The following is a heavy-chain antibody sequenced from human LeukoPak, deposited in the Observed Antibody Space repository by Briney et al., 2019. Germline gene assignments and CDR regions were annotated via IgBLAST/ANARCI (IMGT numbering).Heavy chain of an antibody. CDR3: AYRNYYDSSGYYFYYFDY. Sequence: GGSLRPSCAASGFTFSSYAMSWVRQAPGKGLEWVSTISNSGGSTYYADSVKGRFTIPRDNSKNTLYLQMNSLRGEDTAVYYCAYRNYYDSSGYYFYYFDYWGQGTLVTVSS. D-gene: IGHD3-22*01. J-gene: IGHJ4*02. CDR2: ISNSGGST. CDR1: GFTFSSYA. V-gene: IGHV3-23*01.